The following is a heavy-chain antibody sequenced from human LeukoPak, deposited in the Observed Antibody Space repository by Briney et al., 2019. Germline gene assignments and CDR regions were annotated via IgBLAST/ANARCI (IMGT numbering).Heavy chain of an antibody. J-gene: IGHJ3*02. CDR1: GFTFSTYW. D-gene: IGHD3-22*01. V-gene: IGHV3-30*18. CDR2: ISYDGSNK. CDR3: TKDRSTYYYDSSGYYPGAFDI. Sequence: PGGSLRLSCAASGFTFSTYWMHWVRQAPGKGLEWVAVISYDGSNKYYADSVKGRFTISRDNSKNTLYLQMNSLRAEDTAVYYCTKDRSTYYYDSSGYYPGAFDIWGQGTMVTVSS.